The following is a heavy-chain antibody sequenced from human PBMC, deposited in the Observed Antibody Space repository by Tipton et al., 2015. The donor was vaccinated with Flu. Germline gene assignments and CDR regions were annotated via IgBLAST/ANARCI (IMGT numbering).Heavy chain of an antibody. CDR2: IYTSGNT. CDR3: ARDSAAHYGMDV. V-gene: IGHV4-4*07. J-gene: IGHJ6*02. CDR1: GGSLSGYY. Sequence: TLSLTCNVSGGSLSGYYWSWIRQPAGKGLEWIGRIYTSGNTNYSPSLKSRVTMSVDTSKNQFSLKLSSVTAADTAVYYCARDSAAHYGMDVWGQGTTVTVSS. D-gene: IGHD6-13*01.